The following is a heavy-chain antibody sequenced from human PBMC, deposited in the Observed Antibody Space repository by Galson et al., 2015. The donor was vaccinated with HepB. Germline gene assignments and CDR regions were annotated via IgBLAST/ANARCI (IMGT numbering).Heavy chain of an antibody. CDR1: GGTFSSYA. J-gene: IGHJ4*02. D-gene: IGHD6-19*01. CDR2: IIPIFGTA. CDR3: AREAGIAVALSSFLFDY. V-gene: IGHV1-69*06. Sequence: SVKVSCKASGGTFSSYAISWVRQAPGQGLEWMGGIIPIFGTANYAQKFQGRVTITADKSTSTAYMELSSLRSEDTAVYYCAREAGIAVALSSFLFDYWGQGTLVTVSS.